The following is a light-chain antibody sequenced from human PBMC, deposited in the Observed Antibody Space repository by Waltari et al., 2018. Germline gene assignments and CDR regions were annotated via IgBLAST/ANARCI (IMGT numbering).Light chain of an antibody. CDR2: EVT. Sequence: QSALTQPPSASGSPGQSVTISCTGTSSDVGGYTSVSWYHLHPDNAPKLMIYEVTTRPSGVPVRFSGSKSGTPASLTVSGLQAEDEADYYCTSYAGSNGLVFGGGTKVTVL. CDR3: TSYAGSNGLV. V-gene: IGLV2-8*01. J-gene: IGLJ2*01. CDR1: SSDVGGYTS.